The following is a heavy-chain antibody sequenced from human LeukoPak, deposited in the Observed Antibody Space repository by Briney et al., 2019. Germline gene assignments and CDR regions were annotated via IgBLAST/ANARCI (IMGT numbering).Heavy chain of an antibody. J-gene: IGHJ3*02. V-gene: IGHV3-43D*03. CDR3: AKDMISGRWSQEGNDAFDI. CDR2: ISWDGGST. Sequence: GGSLRLSCAASGFTFDDYAMHWVRQAPGKGLEWVSLISWDGGSTYYADSVKGRFTISRDNSKNSLYLQMNSLRAEDTALYYCAKDMISGRWSQEGNDAFDIWGQGTMVTVSS. CDR1: GFTFDDYA. D-gene: IGHD3/OR15-3a*01.